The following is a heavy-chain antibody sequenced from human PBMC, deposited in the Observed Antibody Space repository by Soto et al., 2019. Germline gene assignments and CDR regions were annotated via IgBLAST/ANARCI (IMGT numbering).Heavy chain of an antibody. Sequence: QVQLVQSGAEVKKPGASVKVSCKTSGYTFSNYGIAWVRQAPGQGLEWMGWINPYNGNTNYVPKLQDRVTMTTDTSTSTAYMELRSLRSDDTAVYYCARGMTPDYFDYWGQGTLVTVSS. CDR1: GYTFSNYG. CDR2: INPYNGNT. CDR3: ARGMTPDYFDY. J-gene: IGHJ4*02. V-gene: IGHV1-18*01.